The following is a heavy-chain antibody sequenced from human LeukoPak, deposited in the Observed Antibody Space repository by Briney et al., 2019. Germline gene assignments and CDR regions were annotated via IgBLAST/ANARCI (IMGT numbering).Heavy chain of an antibody. J-gene: IGHJ6*02. Sequence: GGSLRLSCEASGFTFSNFGMHWVRQAPGKGLEWVAIISYDGSTKYYADSVKGRFSISRDNAKNSLYLQMNSLRAEDTAVYYCASDGGNGYYYYYGMDVWGQGTTVTVSS. D-gene: IGHD4-23*01. CDR3: ASDGGNGYYYYYGMDV. CDR1: GFTFSNFG. CDR2: ISYDGSTK. V-gene: IGHV3-30*03.